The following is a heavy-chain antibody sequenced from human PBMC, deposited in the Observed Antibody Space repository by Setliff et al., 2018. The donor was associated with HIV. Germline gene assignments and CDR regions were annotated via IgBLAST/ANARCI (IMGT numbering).Heavy chain of an antibody. V-gene: IGHV1-2*02. D-gene: IGHD6-13*01. Sequence: GASVKVSCKASGYTFSDYFIHWARQAPGQGLEWMGWMNPNSGGINYAQKFQGRVTMTRDTSVSTAFMELSRLKSDGTAVFYCARGVKGIATTGKYYFDYWGQGTLVTVSS. CDR2: MNPNSGGI. J-gene: IGHJ4*02. CDR3: ARGVKGIATTGKYYFDY. CDR1: GYTFSDYF.